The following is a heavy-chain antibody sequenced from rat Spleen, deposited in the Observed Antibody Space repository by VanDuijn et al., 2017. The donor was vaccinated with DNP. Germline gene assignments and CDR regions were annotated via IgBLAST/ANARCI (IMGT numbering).Heavy chain of an antibody. CDR1: GFSFSDYY. Sequence: EVQLVESGGGLVQPGRSLKLSCAASGFSFSDYYMAWVRQAPTKGLDWVAYISYDGGSTYNGDSVKGRFTISRDNAKRSLYLRMGSLRSEDTATYYCTTDNNYYFDYWGQGVMVTVST. J-gene: IGHJ2*01. D-gene: IGHD1-10*01. V-gene: IGHV5-20*01. CDR2: ISYDGGST. CDR3: TTDNNYYFDY.